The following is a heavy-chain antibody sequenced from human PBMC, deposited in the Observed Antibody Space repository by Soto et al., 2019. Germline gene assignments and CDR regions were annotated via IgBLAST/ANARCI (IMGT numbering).Heavy chain of an antibody. D-gene: IGHD3-10*01. Sequence: QVQLQQWGAGLLKPSETLSLTCAVYGVSFSNYYWVWIRQSPGKGLEWIGEINHRGVTNYKPSLKSRVRIFVDTAKIQLSLGLTSVTAADSAVYYCGRGMGREAPGGNWGQGTPVSVSS. J-gene: IGHJ4*02. CDR1: GVSFSNYY. CDR2: INHRGVT. V-gene: IGHV4-34*01. CDR3: GRGMGREAPGGN.